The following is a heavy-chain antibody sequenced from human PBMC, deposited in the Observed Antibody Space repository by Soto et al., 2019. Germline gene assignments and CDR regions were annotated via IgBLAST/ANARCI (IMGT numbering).Heavy chain of an antibody. Sequence: PGGSLRLSCAASGFTFSSYAMHWVRQAPGKGLEWVAVISYDGSNKYYADSVKGRFTISRDNSKNTLYLQMNSLRAEDTAVYYCARDFFAYGDYPNPIDYWGQGTLVTVSS. CDR2: ISYDGSNK. CDR3: ARDFFAYGDYPNPIDY. CDR1: GFTFSSYA. V-gene: IGHV3-30-3*01. D-gene: IGHD4-17*01. J-gene: IGHJ4*02.